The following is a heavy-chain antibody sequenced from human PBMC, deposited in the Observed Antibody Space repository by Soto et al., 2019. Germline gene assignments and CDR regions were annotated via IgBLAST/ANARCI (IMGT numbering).Heavy chain of an antibody. Sequence: ESGGGVVQPGRSLRLSCAASGFTFNSYGMHWVRQAPGKGLEWVALISYDGSDKYYPDSVKGRFTISRDNSKNTLYLQMNSLRPEDTAVYYCATVLGQGTIRDYWGQGTLVTVSS. CDR2: ISYDGSDK. D-gene: IGHD2-21*01. J-gene: IGHJ4*02. CDR3: ATVLGQGTIRDY. CDR1: GFTFNSYG. V-gene: IGHV3-30*03.